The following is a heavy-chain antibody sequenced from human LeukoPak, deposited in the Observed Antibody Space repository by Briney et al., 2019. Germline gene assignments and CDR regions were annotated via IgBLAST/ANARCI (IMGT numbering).Heavy chain of an antibody. J-gene: IGHJ4*02. D-gene: IGHD2/OR15-2a*01. Sequence: SETLSLTCTVSGTSMNTYYWSWVRQPPGKGLEWIGYIYYTGSTKYNPSLKSRVTISVDTSKNQFSLKLSSVTAADTAVYYCARGQYRRDYWGQGTLVTVSS. CDR2: IYYTGST. CDR3: ARGQYRRDY. CDR1: GTSMNTYY. V-gene: IGHV4-59*01.